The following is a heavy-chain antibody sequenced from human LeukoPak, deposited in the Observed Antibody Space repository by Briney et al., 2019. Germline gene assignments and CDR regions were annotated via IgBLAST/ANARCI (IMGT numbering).Heavy chain of an antibody. D-gene: IGHD4-11*01. CDR2: MNRRTGFA. CDR1: GYTFDIYN. J-gene: IGHJ6*04. CDR3: ARGGIRDSNNVNYLYMDV. V-gene: IGHV1-8*01. Sequence: GASVKVSCKASGYTFDIYNVYWVRQATGKGLEWMGWMNRRTGFAGYAQKFQDRVNMTRNTFITTAYMELTSLRSEDTAVYFCARGGIRDSNNVNYLYMDVWGKGTTVIVSS.